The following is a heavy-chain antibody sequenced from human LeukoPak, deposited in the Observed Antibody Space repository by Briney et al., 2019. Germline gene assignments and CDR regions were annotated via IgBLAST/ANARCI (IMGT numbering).Heavy chain of an antibody. J-gene: IGHJ4*02. Sequence: GRSLRLSCAASGFTFSSYAIHWVRQARGKGPEWLARISYDGSDKYYAHSVKGRFTISRDNSKKTVYLQMNSLTAEDTALYHCAREGGHLIDARGAVDYWGQGTLVTVSS. V-gene: IGHV3-30-3*01. D-gene: IGHD2-15*01. CDR2: ISYDGSDK. CDR1: GFTFSSYA. CDR3: AREGGHLIDARGAVDY.